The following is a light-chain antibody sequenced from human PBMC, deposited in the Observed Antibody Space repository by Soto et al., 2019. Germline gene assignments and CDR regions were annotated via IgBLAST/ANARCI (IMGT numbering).Light chain of an antibody. V-gene: IGKV3-15*01. CDR2: GAS. Sequence: MVMTQSPATLSVSPGEKATLSCRASPSVIPKLGWHHQKPGQAPRLLIYGASTRASGLPARCSGSGSGTEFTITISSPQSEEFAVCYCQQYNNWPYTFGPGTRVDI. CDR1: PSVIPK. J-gene: IGKJ3*01. CDR3: QQYNNWPYT.